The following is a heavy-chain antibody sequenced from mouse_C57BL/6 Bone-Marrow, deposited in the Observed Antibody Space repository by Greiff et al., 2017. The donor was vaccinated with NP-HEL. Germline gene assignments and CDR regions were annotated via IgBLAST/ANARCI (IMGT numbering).Heavy chain of an antibody. CDR1: GYTFTSYG. CDR3: ARRENWARFAY. CDR2: IYPRSGNT. V-gene: IGHV1-81*01. J-gene: IGHJ3*01. Sequence: VQLQQSGAELARPGASVKLSCKASGYTFTSYGISWVKQRTGQGLEWIGEIYPRSGNTYYNEKFKGKATLTADKSSSTAYMELRSLTSEDSAVYFCARRENWARFAYWGQGTLVTVSA. D-gene: IGHD4-1*01.